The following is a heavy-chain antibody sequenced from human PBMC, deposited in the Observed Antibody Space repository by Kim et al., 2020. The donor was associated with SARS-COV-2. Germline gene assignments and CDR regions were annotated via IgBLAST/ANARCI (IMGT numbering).Heavy chain of an antibody. J-gene: IGHJ6*02. Sequence: DSVKGRFTISRDNAKNSLYLQMNSLRAEDTAVYYCARDETSPYYYYGMDVWGQGTTVTVSS. CDR3: ARDETSPYYYYGMDV. V-gene: IGHV3-48*03. D-gene: IGHD4-17*01.